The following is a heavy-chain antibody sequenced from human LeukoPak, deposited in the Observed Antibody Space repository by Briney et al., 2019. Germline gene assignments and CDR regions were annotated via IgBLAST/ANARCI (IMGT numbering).Heavy chain of an antibody. J-gene: IGHJ6*02. CDR2: IRSKAYGGTT. CDR3: TSTRGDYDSYYYYYGMDV. V-gene: IGHV3-49*03. D-gene: IGHD4-17*01. Sequence: GGSLRLSCTASGFTFGDYAMSWFRQAPGKGLERVGFIRSKAYGGTTEYAASVKGGFTISRDDSKSIAYLQMNSLKTEDTAVYYCTSTRGDYDSYYYYYGMDVWGQGTTVTVSS. CDR1: GFTFGDYA.